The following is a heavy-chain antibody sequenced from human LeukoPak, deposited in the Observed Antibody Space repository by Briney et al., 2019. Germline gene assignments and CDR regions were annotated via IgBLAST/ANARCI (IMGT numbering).Heavy chain of an antibody. CDR2: INPNSGGT. J-gene: IGHJ5*02. Sequence: ASVKVSCKASGYTFTGYYMHWVRLAPGQGLEWMGWINPNSGGTNYAQKFQGRVTMTRDTSISTAYMELSRLRSDDTAVYYCAREGAFWSGYVNWFDPWGQGTLVTVSS. D-gene: IGHD3-3*01. V-gene: IGHV1-2*02. CDR3: AREGAFWSGYVNWFDP. CDR1: GYTFTGYY.